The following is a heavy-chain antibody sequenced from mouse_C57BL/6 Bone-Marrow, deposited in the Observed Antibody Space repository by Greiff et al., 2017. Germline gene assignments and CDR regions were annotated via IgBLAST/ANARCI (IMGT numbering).Heavy chain of an antibody. Sequence: VQLQQPGAELVMPGASVKLSCKASGYTFTSYWMHWVKQRPGQGLEWIGEIDPSDSYTNYNQKFKGKATLTVDKSSSTAYMQLSSLTSEDSAVYYCARGDTISRDYFGYWGQGTRLTVSA. CDR2: IDPSDSYT. CDR1: GYTFTSYW. D-gene: IGHD1-1*02. J-gene: IGHJ2*03. CDR3: ARGDTISRDYFGY. V-gene: IGHV1-69*01.